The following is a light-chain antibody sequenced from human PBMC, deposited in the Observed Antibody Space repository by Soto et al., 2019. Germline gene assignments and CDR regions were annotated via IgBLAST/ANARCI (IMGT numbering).Light chain of an antibody. Sequence: DIQMTQSPSTVSASVGDAVTITCRASQSISTWLAWYQQKPGKAPNLLIYDASTLQSGGPSGFSGSGSGTEFTLTISSLQPDDSATYYCQQYNSYPYTFGQRTKLEIK. V-gene: IGKV1-5*01. CDR3: QQYNSYPYT. CDR2: DAS. CDR1: QSISTW. J-gene: IGKJ2*01.